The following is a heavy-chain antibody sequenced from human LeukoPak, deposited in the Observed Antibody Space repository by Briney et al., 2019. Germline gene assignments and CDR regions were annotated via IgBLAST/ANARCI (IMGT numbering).Heavy chain of an antibody. CDR1: GFTFSDYY. CDR3: ARDTHHYDFWSGYYNWFDP. V-gene: IGHV3-11*01. Sequence: GGSLRLSCAVSGFTFSDYYMSWIRQAPGKGLEWVSYISSSGSTIYYADSVKGRFTISRDNAKNSLYLQMNSLRAEDTAVYYCARDTHHYDFWSGYYNWFDPWGQGTLVTVSS. J-gene: IGHJ5*02. D-gene: IGHD3-3*01. CDR2: ISSSGSTI.